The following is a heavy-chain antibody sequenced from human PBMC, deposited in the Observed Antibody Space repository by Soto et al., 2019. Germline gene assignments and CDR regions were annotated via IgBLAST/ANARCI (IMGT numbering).Heavy chain of an antibody. CDR1: GFTFSSYE. CDR3: ARDKGYSDGFDY. J-gene: IGHJ4*02. D-gene: IGHD5-18*01. V-gene: IGHV3-48*03. Sequence: EVQLVESGGGLVQPGGSLRLSCAASGFTFSSYEMNWVRQAPGKGLEWVSYISSSGSTIYYADSVKGRFTISRDNAKNLLYLQMNSLRAEDTAVYYCARDKGYSDGFDYWGQGTLVTVSS. CDR2: ISSSGSTI.